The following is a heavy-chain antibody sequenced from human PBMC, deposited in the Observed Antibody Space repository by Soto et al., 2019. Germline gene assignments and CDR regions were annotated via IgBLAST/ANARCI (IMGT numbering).Heavy chain of an antibody. J-gene: IGHJ6*02. D-gene: IGHD2-2*01. CDR1: GFTFSSYS. CDR3: ASDSPGRYCSSTSCPRMDV. V-gene: IGHV3-48*02. Sequence: PGGSLRLSCAAPGFTFSSYSMNWVRQAPGKGLEWVSYISNSSSTIYYADSVKGRFTISRDNAKNSLYLQMNSLRDEDTAVYYCASDSPGRYCSSTSCPRMDVWGQGTTVTVSS. CDR2: ISNSSSTI.